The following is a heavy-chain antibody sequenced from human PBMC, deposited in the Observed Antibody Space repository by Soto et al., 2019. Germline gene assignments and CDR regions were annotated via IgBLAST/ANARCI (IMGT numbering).Heavy chain of an antibody. CDR1: GGSISSYY. CDR3: ARVVVVAATYYGDYAWFDP. V-gene: IGHV4-4*07. D-gene: IGHD2-15*01. J-gene: IGHJ5*02. Sequence: QVQLQESGPGLVKPSETLSLTCTVSGGSISSYYWSWIRQPAGKGLEWIGRIYTSGSTNYNPSLKSRVAMSVDTSKNQSSLKLSSVTAADTAVYCCARVVVVAATYYGDYAWFDPWGQGTLVTVSS. CDR2: IYTSGST.